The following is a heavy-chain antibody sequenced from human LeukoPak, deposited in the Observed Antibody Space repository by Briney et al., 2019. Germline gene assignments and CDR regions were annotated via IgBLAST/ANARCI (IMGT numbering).Heavy chain of an antibody. D-gene: IGHD6-19*01. CDR2: IYYSGST. J-gene: IGHJ3*02. CDR3: ARGGIAVEDHDAFDI. CDR1: GGSISSSSYY. Sequence: SETLSLTCTVSGGSISSSSYYWGWIRQPPGKGLEWIGSIYYSGSTYYNPSLKSRVTISVDTSKNQFSLKLSSVTAADTAVYYCARGGIAVEDHDAFDIWGQGTMVTVSS. V-gene: IGHV4-39*07.